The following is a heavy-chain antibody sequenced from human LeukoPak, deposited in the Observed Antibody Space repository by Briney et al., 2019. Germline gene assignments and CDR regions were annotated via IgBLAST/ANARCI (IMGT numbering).Heavy chain of an antibody. CDR3: ARPDCSCGGCKLLPY. D-gene: IGHD2-15*01. CDR1: GYSFTSYW. V-gene: IGHV5-10-1*01. Sequence: GESLNISCKGSGYSFTSYWITWVRQMPGKGLEWMGKIDPSDSYTDYSPSFQGHVTFSADKSISTAYLQWSSLKASDTAIYYCARPDCSCGGCKLLPYWGQGTLVTVSS. CDR2: IDPSDSYT. J-gene: IGHJ4*02.